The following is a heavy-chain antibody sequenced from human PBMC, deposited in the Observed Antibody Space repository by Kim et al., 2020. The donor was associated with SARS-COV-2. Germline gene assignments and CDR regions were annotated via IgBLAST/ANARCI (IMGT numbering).Heavy chain of an antibody. Sequence: ASVKVSCKVSAYTLTALSMHWVRQAPGKGLEWMGGFDPIDGETVYAQKFQGRVTLTEDTSTNTAYMALSSLKAEDAAIYYCATRGGSRTNYYGMDVWGQG. V-gene: IGHV1-24*01. CDR2: FDPIDGET. J-gene: IGHJ6*02. CDR3: ATRGGSRTNYYGMDV. D-gene: IGHD1-26*01. CDR1: AYTLTALS.